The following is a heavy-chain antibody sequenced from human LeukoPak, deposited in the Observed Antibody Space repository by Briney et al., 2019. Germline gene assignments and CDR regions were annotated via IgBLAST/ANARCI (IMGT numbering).Heavy chain of an antibody. Sequence: SETLSLTCTVSGGSISSSSYYWGWIRQPPGKGLEWIGSIYYSGSTYYNPSLKSRVTISVDTSKNQFSLKLSSVTAADTAVYYCASRLKAHYYDSSGYYDYWGQGTLVTVSS. CDR1: GGSISSSSYY. CDR3: ASRLKAHYYDSSGYYDY. CDR2: IYYSGST. V-gene: IGHV4-39*07. J-gene: IGHJ4*02. D-gene: IGHD3-22*01.